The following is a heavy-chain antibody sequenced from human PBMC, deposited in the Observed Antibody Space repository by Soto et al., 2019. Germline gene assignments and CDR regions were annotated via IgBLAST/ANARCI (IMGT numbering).Heavy chain of an antibody. J-gene: IGHJ5*02. Sequence: QAQLVQSGVEVKKPGASVQVSCQASGYTFSNYGISWVRQAPGQGLEWMGWISVYDGNRNYAQKLQGRVTMTTDTSTSTAYIELRSLRSDDTAVYYCARTSGPGNWFDPWGQGTLVTVSS. CDR1: GYTFSNYG. D-gene: IGHD3-10*01. CDR2: ISVYDGNR. V-gene: IGHV1-18*01. CDR3: ARTSGPGNWFDP.